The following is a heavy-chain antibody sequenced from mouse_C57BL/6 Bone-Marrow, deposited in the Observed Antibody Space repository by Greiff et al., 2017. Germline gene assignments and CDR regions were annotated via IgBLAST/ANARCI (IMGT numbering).Heavy chain of an antibody. V-gene: IGHV2-2*01. D-gene: IGHD2-12*01. Sequence: VKLMESGPGLVQPSQSLSITCTVSGFSLTSYGVHWVRQSPGKGLEWLGVIWSGGSTDYNAAFISRLSISKDNSKSQVFFKMNSLQADDTAIYYCASPLTTNYAMDYWGQGTSVTVSS. CDR2: IWSGGST. CDR1: GFSLTSYG. J-gene: IGHJ4*01. CDR3: ASPLTTNYAMDY.